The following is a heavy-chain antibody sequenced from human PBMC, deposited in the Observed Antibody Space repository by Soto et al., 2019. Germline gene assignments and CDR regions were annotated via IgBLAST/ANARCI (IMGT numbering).Heavy chain of an antibody. Sequence: SETLSLTCTVSGGSISSYYWSGIRQPAGKGLEWIGRIYTSGSTNYNPSLKSRVTMSVDTSKNQFSLKRGSGTAAGTAVYYCARDRKGNYDFWSGYYSLSWWFDPWGQGTQVTVSS. CDR2: IYTSGST. CDR3: ARDRKGNYDFWSGYYSLSWWFDP. D-gene: IGHD3-3*01. V-gene: IGHV4-4*07. J-gene: IGHJ5*02. CDR1: GGSISSYY.